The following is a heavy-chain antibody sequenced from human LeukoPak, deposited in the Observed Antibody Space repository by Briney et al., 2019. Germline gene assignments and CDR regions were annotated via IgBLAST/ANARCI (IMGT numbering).Heavy chain of an antibody. Sequence: GESLKISCAASGFTFSGSAMHWVRQASGKGLEWVGRIRSKANSYATAYAASVKGRFTISRDDSKNTAYLQMNSLKTEDMAVYYCTRLYCSSTSCYQQDYYYYYMDVWGKGTAVTVSS. V-gene: IGHV3-73*01. CDR2: IRSKANSYAT. J-gene: IGHJ6*03. D-gene: IGHD2-2*01. CDR1: GFTFSGSA. CDR3: TRLYCSSTSCYQQDYYYYYMDV.